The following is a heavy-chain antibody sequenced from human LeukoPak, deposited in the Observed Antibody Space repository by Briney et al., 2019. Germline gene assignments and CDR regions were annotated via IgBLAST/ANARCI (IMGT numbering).Heavy chain of an antibody. CDR3: AREPVFDGNFVY. CDR1: GGPISSGDYY. V-gene: IGHV4-30-4*01. D-gene: IGHD3-9*01. J-gene: IGHJ4*02. Sequence: SETLSLTCTVSGGPISSGDYYWSWIRQPPGKGLEWIGYIYYSGSTYYNPSLKSRVTISVDTSKNQFSLKLSSVTAADTAVYYCAREPVFDGNFVYWGQGTLVTVSS. CDR2: IYYSGST.